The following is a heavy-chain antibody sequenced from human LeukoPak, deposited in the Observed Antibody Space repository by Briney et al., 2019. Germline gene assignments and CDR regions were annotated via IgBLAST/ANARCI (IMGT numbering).Heavy chain of an antibody. CDR1: GFTFSSSA. CDR3: AREACRRCRDTPMVRLYGMDV. Sequence: GSLRLSCAASGFTFSSSAMSWVRQAPGKGLEWIGNIYYTGSTNYNPSLQSRVTMSVDTSKNQFSLNVSSVTAADTAVYYCAREACRRCRDTPMVRLYGMDVWGQGTTVTVS. D-gene: IGHD5-18*01. V-gene: IGHV4-59*01. J-gene: IGHJ6*02. CDR2: IYYTGST.